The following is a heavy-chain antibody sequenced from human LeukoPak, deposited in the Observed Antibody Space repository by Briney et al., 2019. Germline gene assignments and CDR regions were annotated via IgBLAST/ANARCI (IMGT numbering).Heavy chain of an antibody. CDR2: ISAYNGNT. Sequence: ASVKVSCKASGYTFTSYGISWVRQAPGQGLEWMGWISAYNGNTNHAQKFQGRVTMTTDTSTTTAYMELRSLRSDDTAAYYCARDWDYGGKSGYNWFDPWGQGTLVTVSS. D-gene: IGHD4-23*01. J-gene: IGHJ5*02. V-gene: IGHV1-18*01. CDR1: GYTFTSYG. CDR3: ARDWDYGGKSGYNWFDP.